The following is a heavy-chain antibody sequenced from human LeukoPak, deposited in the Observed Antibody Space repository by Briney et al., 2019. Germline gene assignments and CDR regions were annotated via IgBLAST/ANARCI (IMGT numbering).Heavy chain of an antibody. CDR3: XXXXXXXXXXXXXIXXY. CDR2: ISAYIGKT. V-gene: IGHV1-18*01. CDR1: G. Sequence: GIXWVRQAPGXXXXWMGWISAYIGKTNYAQXLQGRVTITTEXSTRXAYMELRSLRSEDTAVYYCXXXXXXXXXXXXXIXXYW. J-gene: IGHJ4*01.